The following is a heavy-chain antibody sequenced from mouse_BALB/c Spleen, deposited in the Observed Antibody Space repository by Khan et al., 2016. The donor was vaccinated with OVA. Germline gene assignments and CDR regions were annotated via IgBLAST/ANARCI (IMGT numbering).Heavy chain of an antibody. CDR1: GYIFTSYW. V-gene: IGHV1S132*01. CDR3: AREEALYHVDH. D-gene: IGHD3-2*02. CDR2: ISPGTATT. J-gene: IGHJ2*01. Sequence: QVQLQQSGAELVRPGASVTLSCTPSGYIFTSYWIHWVKQRSGQGLEWIARISPGTATTYYNEKFKDKATLTADKSSSPAYMQLSSRKSEDSDVYVCAREEALYHVDHWGQGTTRTVSA.